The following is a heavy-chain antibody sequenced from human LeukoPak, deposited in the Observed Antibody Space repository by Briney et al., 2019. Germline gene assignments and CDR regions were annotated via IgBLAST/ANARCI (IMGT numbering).Heavy chain of an antibody. CDR2: IRSSGSTI. V-gene: IGHV3-11*01. CDR1: GFTFSDYN. CDR3: ARANYDFWSNYYYYMDV. J-gene: IGHJ6*03. Sequence: AGSLRLSCAASGFTFSDYNMSWIRQAPGKGLEWVSYIRSSGSTIYYADSVKGRFTISRDNAKNSLYLQMNSLRAEDTAVYYCARANYDFWSNYYYYMDVWGKGTTVTVSS. D-gene: IGHD3-3*01.